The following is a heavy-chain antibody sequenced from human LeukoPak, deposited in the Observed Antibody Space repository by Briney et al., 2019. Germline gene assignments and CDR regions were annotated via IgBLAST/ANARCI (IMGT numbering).Heavy chain of an antibody. D-gene: IGHD6-6*01. V-gene: IGHV4-59*01. CDR1: GGSISSYY. CDR2: IYYSGST. Sequence: SETLSLTCTVSGGSISSYYWSWIRQPPGKGLEWIGYIYYSGSTNYNPSLKSRVTISVDTSKNQFSLKLSSVTAADTAVYYCARATYSSSSHDYWGQGILVTVSS. J-gene: IGHJ4*02. CDR3: ARATYSSSSHDY.